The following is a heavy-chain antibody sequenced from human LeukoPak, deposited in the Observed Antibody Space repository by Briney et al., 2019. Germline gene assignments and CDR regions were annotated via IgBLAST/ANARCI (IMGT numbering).Heavy chain of an antibody. J-gene: IGHJ4*02. V-gene: IGHV1-2*02. D-gene: IGHD6-19*01. CDR2: INPNSGGT. CDR1: GYTFTGYY. CDR3: ASVVSSSGWALDY. Sequence: ASVKVSCKASGYTFTGYYMHWVRQAPGQGLEWMGWINPNSGGTTYAQKFQGRVTMTRDTSISTAYMELSRLRSDDTAVYYCASVVSSSGWALDYWGQGTLVTVSS.